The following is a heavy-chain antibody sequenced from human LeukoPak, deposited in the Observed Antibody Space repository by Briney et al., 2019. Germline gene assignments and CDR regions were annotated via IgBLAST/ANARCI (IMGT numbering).Heavy chain of an antibody. V-gene: IGHV1-18*01. CDR2: ISAYNGNT. CDR3: ARDDYDSSGSYFDY. CDR1: GYTFTSYG. D-gene: IGHD3-22*01. J-gene: IGHJ4*02. Sequence: GASVNVSCKASGYTFTSYGISWVRQAPGQRREWMGWISAYNGNTNYAQKLQGRVTMTTDTSTSTAYMELRSLRSDDTAVYYCARDDYDSSGSYFDYWGQGTLVTVSS.